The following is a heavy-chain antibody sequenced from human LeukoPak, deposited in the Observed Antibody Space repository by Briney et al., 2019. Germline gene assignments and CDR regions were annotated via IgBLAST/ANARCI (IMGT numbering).Heavy chain of an antibody. V-gene: IGHV4-59*12. J-gene: IGHJ6*03. D-gene: IGHD5-18*01. Sequence: PSETLSLTCTVSGRSSSTYYWSWIRQSPGKGLEWIGYIYYDGSTNYNPSLKSRVTISLDMSKNQFSLKLTSVTAAETAVYYCAREGRYRYGYNEYHLYMDIWGKGTTVTVSS. CDR3: AREGRYRYGYNEYHLYMDI. CDR1: GRSSSTYY. CDR2: IYYDGST.